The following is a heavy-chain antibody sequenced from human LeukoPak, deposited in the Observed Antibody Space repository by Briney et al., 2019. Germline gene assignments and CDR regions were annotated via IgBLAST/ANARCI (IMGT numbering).Heavy chain of an antibody. Sequence: PGGSLRLSCAASRFTFSSYWMSWVRQAPGKGLEWVANVKQDGGEKYNVDSVKGRFTISRDNAKNSLYLQMSSLRADDTAVYYCARVESSGWYGAFDYWGQGMLVTVSS. D-gene: IGHD6-19*01. CDR3: ARVESSGWYGAFDY. CDR2: VKQDGGEK. J-gene: IGHJ4*02. CDR1: RFTFSSYW. V-gene: IGHV3-7*03.